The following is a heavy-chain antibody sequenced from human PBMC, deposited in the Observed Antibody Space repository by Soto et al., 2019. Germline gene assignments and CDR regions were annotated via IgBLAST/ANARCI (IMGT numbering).Heavy chain of an antibody. CDR1: GYVFTGYY. V-gene: IGHV1-2*02. CDR3: IRGPSARDSSAYPYYYDP. J-gene: IGHJ5*02. Sequence: ASVKVSCKTSGYVFTGYYLHWVRQAPGQGLEWMGWINCRSGGTTYTQKFQGRVALTMDTSTSTADMELSSLISDDTALYYCIRGPSARDSSAYPYYYDPLRQATLITVAS. D-gene: IGHD3-22*01. CDR2: INCRSGGT.